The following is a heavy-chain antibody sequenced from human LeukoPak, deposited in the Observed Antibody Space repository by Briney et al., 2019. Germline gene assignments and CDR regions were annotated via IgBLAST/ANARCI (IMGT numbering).Heavy chain of an antibody. J-gene: IGHJ4*02. V-gene: IGHV3-21*01. Sequence: PGGSLRLSCAASGFTFSSYSMNWVRQAPGKGLEWVSSISSSSSYIYYADSVKGRFTISRDNAKNSLYLQMSSLRAEDTAVYYCARQGFWSGYYFDYWGQGTLVTVSS. CDR3: ARQGFWSGYYFDY. CDR1: GFTFSSYS. D-gene: IGHD3-3*01. CDR2: ISSSSSYI.